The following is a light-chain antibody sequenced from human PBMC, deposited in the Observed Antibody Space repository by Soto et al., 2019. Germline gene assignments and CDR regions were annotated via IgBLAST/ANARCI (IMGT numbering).Light chain of an antibody. J-gene: IGKJ5*01. CDR1: QSVSSSY. CDR2: GAS. CDR3: QQYGSSPPYT. Sequence: EIVLTHSPGTLSLSPCERATLSFSASQSVSSSYLAWYQQKPGQAPRLLIYGASSRATGIPDRFSGSGSGTDFTLTISRLEPEDFAVYYCQQYGSSPPYTFGQGTRLEIK. V-gene: IGKV3-20*01.